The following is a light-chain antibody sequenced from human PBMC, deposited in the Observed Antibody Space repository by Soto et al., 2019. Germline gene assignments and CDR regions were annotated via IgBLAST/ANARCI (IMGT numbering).Light chain of an antibody. CDR1: SSNIGAGYD. V-gene: IGLV1-40*01. J-gene: IGLJ2*01. CDR3: KSNDISLSVV. CDR2: GNS. Sequence: QSVLTQPPSVSGAPGQRVTISCTGSSSNIGAGYDVHWYQQLPGTAPKLLIYGNSNRPSGVPDRFSGSKSGTSASLVIAGLQTEDEADYYCKSNDISLSVVFGGGTK.